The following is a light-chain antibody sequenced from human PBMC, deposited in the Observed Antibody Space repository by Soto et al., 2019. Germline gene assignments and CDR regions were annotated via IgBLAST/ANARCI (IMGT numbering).Light chain of an antibody. CDR1: SSNIGAGYD. Sequence: QSVLTQPPSVSGAPGQSVTISCTGSSSNIGAGYDVHWYQHRPGTAPKLLVFGDSHRPSGVPDRFSGSKSGTSASLAITGLQAEDEGDYYCQSYDSTLDARYVFGTGTKLTVL. CDR3: QSYDSTLDARYV. CDR2: GDS. V-gene: IGLV1-40*01. J-gene: IGLJ1*01.